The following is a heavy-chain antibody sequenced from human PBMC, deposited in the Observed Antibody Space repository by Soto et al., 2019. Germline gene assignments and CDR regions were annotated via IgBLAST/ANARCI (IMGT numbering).Heavy chain of an antibody. CDR3: EREGVSLMDAFDI. Sequence: GSLTHSCAASAITCRSYEMNWVRQDPGKGLEWVSYISSSGSTIYYADSVKGRFTISRDNAKNSLYLQMNSLRAEDTALYYCEREGVSLMDAFDIWGQGTMVTGSS. D-gene: IGHD2-8*01. CDR2: ISSSGSTI. V-gene: IGHV3-48*03. J-gene: IGHJ3*02. CDR1: AITCRSYE.